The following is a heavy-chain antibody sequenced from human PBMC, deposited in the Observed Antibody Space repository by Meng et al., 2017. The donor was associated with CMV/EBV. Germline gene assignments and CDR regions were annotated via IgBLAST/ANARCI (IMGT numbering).Heavy chain of an antibody. CDR1: GYTFTGYY. V-gene: IGHV1-2*02. CDR2: INPNGGGT. Sequence: SGYTFTGYYMHWVRQAPGQGLERMGWINPNGGGTNYAQKFQGRVTMTGDTSISTAYMELSRLRSDDTAVYYCARDRIAARPRNWFDPWGQGTLVTVSS. J-gene: IGHJ5*02. CDR3: ARDRIAARPRNWFDP. D-gene: IGHD6-6*01.